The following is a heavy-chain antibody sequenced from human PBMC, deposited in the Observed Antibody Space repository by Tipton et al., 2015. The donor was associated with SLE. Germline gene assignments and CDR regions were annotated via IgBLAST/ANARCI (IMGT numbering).Heavy chain of an antibody. CDR2: ITWNGGST. V-gene: IGHV3-20*01. CDR3: ARDRSYGAFDT. J-gene: IGHJ3*02. Sequence: SLRLPCAASGFSFANHGMNWVRQAPGKGLEWVSGITWNGGSTGYADSVKGRFTISRDNAKNSVFLHINSLRAEDTAFYHCARDRSYGAFDTWGQGTMVTVSS. D-gene: IGHD3-16*01. CDR1: GFSFANHG.